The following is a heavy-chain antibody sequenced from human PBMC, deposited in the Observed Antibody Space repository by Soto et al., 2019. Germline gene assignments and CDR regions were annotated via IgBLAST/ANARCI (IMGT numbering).Heavy chain of an antibody. J-gene: IGHJ3*02. Sequence: QLVESGGGLVQPGGSLRLSCVASGFTFSSHWMSWVRQAPGKGLEWVANVKPDGSEKWYVDSVKGRFTISRDNAKNSLYLQMNSLRAEDTAVYYCVRGDYYDTTGPFSDAFDIWGQGTMLTVSS. D-gene: IGHD3-22*01. CDR2: VKPDGSEK. CDR1: GFTFSSHW. V-gene: IGHV3-7*04. CDR3: VRGDYYDTTGPFSDAFDI.